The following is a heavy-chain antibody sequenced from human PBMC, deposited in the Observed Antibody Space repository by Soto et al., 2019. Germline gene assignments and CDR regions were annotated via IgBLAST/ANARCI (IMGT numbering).Heavy chain of an antibody. CDR1: GGSISSYY. V-gene: IGHV4-59*01. J-gene: IGHJ4*02. D-gene: IGHD4-17*01. Sequence: SVTLSLTCTITGGSISSYYWSWIWQPPGKGLEWIGSIYYSGSTNYNPSLKSRVTISVDTSKNQFSLKLSSVTAADTAVYYCARDSGDYSDYWGQGTLVTVS. CDR3: ARDSGDYSDY. CDR2: IYYSGST.